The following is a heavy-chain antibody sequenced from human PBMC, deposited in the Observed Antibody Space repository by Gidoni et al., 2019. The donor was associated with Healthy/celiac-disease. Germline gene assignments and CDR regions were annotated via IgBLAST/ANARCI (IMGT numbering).Heavy chain of an antibody. J-gene: IGHJ4*02. CDR3: ARDSRGDYYFDY. CDR2: ISSSSSYI. V-gene: IGHV3-21*01. Sequence: EVQLVESGGGLVKPGGSLRLSCAASGFTFSSYSMNWVRQAPGKGLEWVSSISSSSSYIYYADSVKGRFTISRDNAKNSLYLQMNSLRAEDTAVYYCARDSRGDYYFDYWGQGTLVTVSS. CDR1: GFTFSSYS. D-gene: IGHD2-21*02.